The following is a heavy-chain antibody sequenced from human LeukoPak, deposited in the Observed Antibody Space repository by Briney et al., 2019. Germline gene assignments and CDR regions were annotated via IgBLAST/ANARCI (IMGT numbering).Heavy chain of an antibody. CDR2: IYHSGST. CDR1: GGSISSSNW. CDR3: ARDLHYYGSGNLDY. D-gene: IGHD3-10*01. J-gene: IGHJ4*02. V-gene: IGHV4-4*02. Sequence: SETLSLTCAVSGGSISSSNWWSWVRQPPGKGLEWIGEIYHSGSTNYNPSLKSRVTISVDKSKNQFSLKLSSVTAADTAVYYCARDLHYYGSGNLDYWGQGTLVTVSS.